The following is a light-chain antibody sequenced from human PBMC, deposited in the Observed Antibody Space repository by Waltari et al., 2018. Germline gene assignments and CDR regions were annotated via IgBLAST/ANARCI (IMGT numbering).Light chain of an antibody. J-gene: IGKJ2*01. CDR1: QSIRIY. CDR3: QQSDRMPYT. Sequence: DIQMTQSPSSLSASVGDRVTITCRTSQSIRIYLNWYQQKPGKAPKLLIYAASTLQSGVPSRFGGSGSGTDFTLTISRLQPEDSATYYCQQSDRMPYTFGQGTNLEIK. V-gene: IGKV1-39*01. CDR2: AAS.